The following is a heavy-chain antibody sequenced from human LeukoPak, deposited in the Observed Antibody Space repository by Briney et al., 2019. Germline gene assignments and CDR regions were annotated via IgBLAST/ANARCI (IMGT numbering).Heavy chain of an antibody. V-gene: IGHV4-39*07. CDR1: GGSISSSSYY. CDR3: ARRSLLRTVGCYYALDV. D-gene: IGHD1-26*01. Sequence: PSETLSLTCTVSGGSISSSSYYWGWIRQPPGKGLEWIGSIYYSGSTYYNPSPKSRVTISVDTSKNQFSLKLSSVTAADTAVYYCARRSLLRTVGCYYALDVWGQGTTVTVSS. J-gene: IGHJ6*02. CDR2: IYYSGST.